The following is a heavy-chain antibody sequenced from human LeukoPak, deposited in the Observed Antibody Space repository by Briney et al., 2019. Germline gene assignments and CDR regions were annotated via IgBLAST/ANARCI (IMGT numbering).Heavy chain of an antibody. CDR2: IYYSGST. CDR1: GGSFSGYY. CDR3: ACQITMVRGYYFDY. Sequence: PSETLSLTCAVYGGSFSGYYWSWIRQPPGKGLEWIGSIYYSGSTYYNPSLKSRVTISVDTSKNQFSLKLSSVTAADTAVYYCACQITMVRGYYFDYWGQGTLVTVSS. D-gene: IGHD3-10*01. J-gene: IGHJ4*02. V-gene: IGHV4-34*01.